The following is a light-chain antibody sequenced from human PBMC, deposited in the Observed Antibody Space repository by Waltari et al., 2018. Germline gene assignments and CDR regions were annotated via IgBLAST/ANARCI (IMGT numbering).Light chain of an antibody. CDR2: DAS. Sequence: FVLTQSPGTLSLSPGERVTLSCRASHSFSSNYLAWYQQKPGQAPRLLIYDASNRATGIADRFSRSGSGADFALSSRRLEPEDVSVYYCQQYGRSACTFGQSTKVA. V-gene: IGKV3-20*01. CDR1: HSFSSNY. CDR3: QQYGRSACT. J-gene: IGKJ2*01.